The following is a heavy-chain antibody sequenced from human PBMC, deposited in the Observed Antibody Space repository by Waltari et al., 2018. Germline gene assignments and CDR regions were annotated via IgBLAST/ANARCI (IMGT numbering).Heavy chain of an antibody. D-gene: IGHD6-19*01. J-gene: IGHJ4*02. Sequence: QVQLVQSGAEVKKPGASVKVSCKASGYTFTAYYMHWVRQAPGQGLEWMGWINPNSGGTNYAQKFQGRVTMTRDTSISTAYMELSRLRTDDAAVYYCAGSIAVAGGLGYWGQGTLVTVSS. V-gene: IGHV1-2*02. CDR3: AGSIAVAGGLGY. CDR1: GYTFTAYY. CDR2: INPNSGGT.